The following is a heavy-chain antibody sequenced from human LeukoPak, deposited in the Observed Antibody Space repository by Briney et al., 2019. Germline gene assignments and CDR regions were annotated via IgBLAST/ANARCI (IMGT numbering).Heavy chain of an antibody. CDR3: ARGDNYYYYYGP. J-gene: IGHJ2*01. V-gene: IGHV5-51*01. Sequence: GASLQISCKGSGSSFTSYWIGWVRQLPGKGLEWMGIIYPGDSDTRYSPSFQGQVTISADKSVRPAYLQWNSLKASDTAMYFCARGDNYYYYYGPWGRGTLVTVSS. CDR2: IYPGDSDT. CDR1: GSSFTSYW. D-gene: IGHD1-1*01.